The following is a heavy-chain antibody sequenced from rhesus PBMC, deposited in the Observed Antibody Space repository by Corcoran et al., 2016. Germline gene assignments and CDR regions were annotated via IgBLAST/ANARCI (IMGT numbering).Heavy chain of an antibody. J-gene: IGHJ6*01. D-gene: IGHD1-44*02. V-gene: IGHV4-122*02. Sequence: QLQLQESGPGLVKPSETLSLTCAVSGYSISIGYGWSWIRQPPGKGLEWIGYISYSGSTSYNPSLKSRVTISRDTSKNQFSLKLSSVTAADTAVYYCARDGSYGLDSWGQGVVVTVSS. CDR1: GYSISIGYG. CDR2: ISYSGST. CDR3: ARDGSYGLDS.